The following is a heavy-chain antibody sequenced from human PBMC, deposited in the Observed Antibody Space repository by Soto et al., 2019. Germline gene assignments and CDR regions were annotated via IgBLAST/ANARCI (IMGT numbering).Heavy chain of an antibody. D-gene: IGHD3-3*01. CDR3: AKGGRIFGVIVQ. J-gene: IGHJ4*02. CDR2: ISYDGRHT. Sequence: WVSLRLSWSAGGFKLSDSGRHWVRQAPGKGLEWVTVISYDGRHTYYADSVKGRCTVSRDNSKNTLYLQMNSLTSEDTAFCVCAKGGRIFGVIVQWGQGALVTVSS. V-gene: IGHV3-30*18. CDR1: GFKLSDSG.